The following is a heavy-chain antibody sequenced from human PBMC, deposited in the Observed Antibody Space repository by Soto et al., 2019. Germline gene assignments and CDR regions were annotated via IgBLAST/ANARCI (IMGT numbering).Heavy chain of an antibody. CDR3: ARDGSGH. CDR2: IYTGGGT. Sequence: EVQLVESGGGLVQPGGSLRLSCAASGLTVSTNPMSWVRQAPGKGLEWVSVIYTGGGTHYADSVKGSFAISRDKSKNTVKLQMSSLRPEDTAVYYCARDGSGHWGQGTLVTVSS. J-gene: IGHJ4*02. CDR1: GLTVSTNP. V-gene: IGHV3-66*01.